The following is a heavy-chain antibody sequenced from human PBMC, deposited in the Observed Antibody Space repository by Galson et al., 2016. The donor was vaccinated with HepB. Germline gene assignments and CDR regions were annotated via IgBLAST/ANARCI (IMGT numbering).Heavy chain of an antibody. J-gene: IGHJ4*02. V-gene: IGHV4-39*01. D-gene: IGHD2/OR15-2a*01. Sequence: SETLSLTCTVSGGSIRNRDYYWGWIRQPPGKGLEWIGHIYHSGSTFYNPPLKSPVTISVDTSKNQFSLNLSSVTAADTAVYYCARLSASFFFDYWGQGILATVSS. CDR2: IYHSGST. CDR1: GGSIRNRDYY. CDR3: ARLSASFFFDY.